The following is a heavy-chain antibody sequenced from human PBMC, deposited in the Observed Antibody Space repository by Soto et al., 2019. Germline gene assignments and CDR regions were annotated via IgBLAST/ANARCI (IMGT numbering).Heavy chain of an antibody. CDR2: ISAYNTNT. CDR1: GYTLTSYH. V-gene: IGHV1-18*01. Sequence: QVQLVQSGAEVKKPGASVKVSCKTSGYTLTSYHISWVRQAPGQGLEWMGWISAYNTNTNYAQKFQGRVTMTTDTLTSTASMELRSLRSDDTAVYYCARDTPPTDYWGQGTLVTVSS. CDR3: ARDTPPTDY. J-gene: IGHJ4*02.